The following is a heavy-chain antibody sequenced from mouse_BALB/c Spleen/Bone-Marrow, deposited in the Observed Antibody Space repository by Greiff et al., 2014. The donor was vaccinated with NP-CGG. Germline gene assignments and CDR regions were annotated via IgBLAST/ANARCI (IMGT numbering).Heavy chain of an antibody. CDR3: TRDRGVQGYAMDY. CDR2: ISDGGSYI. CDR1: GFTFSDFY. V-gene: IGHV5-4*02. Sequence: DVMLVESGGGLVKPGGSLKLSCAASGFTFSDFYMYWVRQTPERRLEWVATISDGGSYIYYPDSVKGRFTISRDDAKNNLYLQMSSLKSEDTAMYYCTRDRGVQGYAMDYWGQETSVTVSS. J-gene: IGHJ4*01. D-gene: IGHD2-14*01.